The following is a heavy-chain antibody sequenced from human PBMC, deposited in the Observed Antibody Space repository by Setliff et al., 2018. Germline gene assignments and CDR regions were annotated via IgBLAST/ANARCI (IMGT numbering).Heavy chain of an antibody. CDR3: ARTCSGSGCYAGLES. D-gene: IGHD2-15*01. V-gene: IGHV3-33*08. CDR2: IWDDGVKK. Sequence: GSLRLSCAASGFTFSTYRMHWVRQAPGKGLEWVAVIWDDGVKKYHADSVKGRFTISRDNSKNTLYLQMNSLRPEDTAVYYCARTCSGSGCYAGLESWGQGTLVTVSS. J-gene: IGHJ4*02. CDR1: GFTFSTYR.